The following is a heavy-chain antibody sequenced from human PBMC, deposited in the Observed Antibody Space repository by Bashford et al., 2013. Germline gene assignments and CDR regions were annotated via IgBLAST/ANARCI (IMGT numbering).Heavy chain of an antibody. CDR2: IYPGDSDT. Sequence: GESLKISCKGAGNSFTNYWIGWVRQMPGKGLEWMGVIYPGDSDTRYNPSFQGQVTISVDKSTSTAYLQWSSLKASDTAMYYCARANGGIAARRGNWFDPWGQGTLVTVSS. CDR3: ARANGGIAARRGNWFDP. J-gene: IGHJ5*02. CDR1: GNSFTNYW. D-gene: IGHD6-6*01. V-gene: IGHV5-51*01.